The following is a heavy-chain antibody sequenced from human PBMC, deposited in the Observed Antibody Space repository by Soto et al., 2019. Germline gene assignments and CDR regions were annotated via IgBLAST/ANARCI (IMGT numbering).Heavy chain of an antibody. CDR1: GFTFTYYA. CDR3: ARGTMDGSGSWVEGDYYGLDV. V-gene: IGHV3-30-3*01. D-gene: IGHD3-10*01. CDR2: ISYDRSNK. J-gene: IGHJ6*02. Sequence: QVQLVESGGGVVQPGRSLRLSCAASGFTFTYYAMYWVRQAPGRGLEWVAVISYDRSNKYYADSVKGRFTISRDNSKNTLYLKMNSLIPEDTAVCYCARGTMDGSGSWVEGDYYGLDVWGQGTTVTVSS.